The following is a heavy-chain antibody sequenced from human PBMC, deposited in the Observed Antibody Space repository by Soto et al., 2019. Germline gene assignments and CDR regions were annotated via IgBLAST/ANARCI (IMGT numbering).Heavy chain of an antibody. J-gene: IGHJ4*02. CDR1: GFSLTINRVG. Sequence: QITLKESGPTLVKPTQTLTLTCTFSGFSLTINRVGVAWTRQSPGKPLEWRALFHWDDDKRYSPSLKIRRTTTKDTSENQVVLTITYVDPEDAATYYCAYSSYAYCLPGEYWGQGTLVSVSS. CDR2: FHWDDDK. CDR3: AYSSYAYCLPGEY. D-gene: IGHD2-21*01. V-gene: IGHV2-5*02.